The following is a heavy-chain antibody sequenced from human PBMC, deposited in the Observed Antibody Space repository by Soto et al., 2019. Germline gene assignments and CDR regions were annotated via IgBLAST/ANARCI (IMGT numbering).Heavy chain of an antibody. J-gene: IGHJ6*02. CDR1: GYTFTSYG. V-gene: IGHV1-18*01. CDR3: ARDDDEGSGDYYYYGMDV. Sequence: QVPLVQSGAEVKKPGASVKVSCKASGYTFTSYGISWVRQAPGQGLEWMGWISAYNGNTNYAQKLQGRVTMTTDTATSTAYMELRSLRSDDTAVYYCARDDDEGSGDYYYYGMDVWGQGTTVTVSS. D-gene: IGHD3-10*01. CDR2: ISAYNGNT.